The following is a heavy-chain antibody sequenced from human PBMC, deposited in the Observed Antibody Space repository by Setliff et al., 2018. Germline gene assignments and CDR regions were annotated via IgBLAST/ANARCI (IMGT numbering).Heavy chain of an antibody. CDR2: IYHSGST. CDR1: GYSISSGYY. J-gene: IGHJ4*02. V-gene: IGHV4-38-2*02. Sequence: PSETLSLTCTVSGYSISSGYYWGWIRQPPGKVLEWIGSIYHSGSTYYNPSLKSRVTIAIDTSKNQFSRKLSSVTAADTAVYYCARGYYDILTGYYIGYWGQGTLVTVSS. D-gene: IGHD3-9*01. CDR3: ARGYYDILTGYYIGY.